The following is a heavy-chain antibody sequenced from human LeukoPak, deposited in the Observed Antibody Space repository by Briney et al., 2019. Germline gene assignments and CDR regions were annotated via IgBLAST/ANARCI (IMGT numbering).Heavy chain of an antibody. D-gene: IGHD4-17*01. V-gene: IGHV3-30-3*01. CDR1: GFTFSSYA. CDR2: ISYDGSNK. Sequence: GGSLRLSCAASGFTFSSYAMHWVRQAPGKGLEWVAVISYDGSNKYYADSVRGRFTISRDNSENTLYLQMNSLRAEDTAVYYCARNQPDDYGDYDGWFDPWGQGTLVTVSS. J-gene: IGHJ5*02. CDR3: ARNQPDDYGDYDGWFDP.